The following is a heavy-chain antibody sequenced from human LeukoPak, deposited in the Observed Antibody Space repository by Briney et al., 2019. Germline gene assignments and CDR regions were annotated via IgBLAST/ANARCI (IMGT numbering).Heavy chain of an antibody. V-gene: IGHV3-48*04. J-gene: IGHJ5*02. Sequence: GGSLRLSCAASGFTFSSFSMNWVRQAPGKGLEWVSYISSSSGTIYYADSVKGRFTISRDNAKNSLYLQMNSLRAEDTAVYYCARDQPKNYYDSSGYYLSAWGQGTLVTVSS. CDR2: ISSSSGTI. D-gene: IGHD3-22*01. CDR1: GFTFSSFS. CDR3: ARDQPKNYYDSSGYYLSA.